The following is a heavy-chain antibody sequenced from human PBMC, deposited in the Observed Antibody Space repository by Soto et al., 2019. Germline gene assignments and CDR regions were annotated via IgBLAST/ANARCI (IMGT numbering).Heavy chain of an antibody. D-gene: IGHD6-25*01. Sequence: QEQLVQSGAEVKKPGSPVKVSCKASGYTFTNYNINWVRQATGQGLEWMGWMNPNTGNTGYAEKFQGRVTMTGNSSINTAYMELSGLRSDDTAVDYCAREAASDPSFYYHYMDVWGKGTTVTVSS. CDR2: MNPNTGNT. V-gene: IGHV1-8*01. J-gene: IGHJ6*03. CDR3: AREAASDPSFYYHYMDV. CDR1: GYTFTNYN.